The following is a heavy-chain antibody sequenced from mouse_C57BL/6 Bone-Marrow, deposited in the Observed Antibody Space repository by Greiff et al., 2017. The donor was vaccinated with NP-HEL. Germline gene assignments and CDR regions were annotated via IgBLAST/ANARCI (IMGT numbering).Heavy chain of an antibody. V-gene: IGHV1-64*01. Sequence: QVQLQQPGAELVKPGASVKLSCKASGYTFTSYWMHWVKQRPGQGLEWIGMIHPNSGSTNYNEKFKSKATLTVDKSSSTAYMQLSSLTSEDSAVYYWARSDGAYYYAMDYWGQGTSVTVSS. CDR3: ARSDGAYYYAMDY. CDR1: GYTFTSYW. D-gene: IGHD2-3*01. J-gene: IGHJ4*01. CDR2: IHPNSGST.